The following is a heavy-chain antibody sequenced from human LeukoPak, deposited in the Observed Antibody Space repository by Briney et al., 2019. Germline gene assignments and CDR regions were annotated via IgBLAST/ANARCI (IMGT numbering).Heavy chain of an antibody. CDR1: GGSISSYY. V-gene: IGHV4-59*12. Sequence: SETLSLTCTVSGGSISSYYWSWIRQPPGKGLEWIGYIYYSGSTNYNPSLKSRVTISVDTSKNQFSLKLSSVTAADTAVYYCARRFLTAAGHFDYWGQGTLVTVSS. D-gene: IGHD6-13*01. CDR3: ARRFLTAAGHFDY. CDR2: IYYSGST. J-gene: IGHJ4*02.